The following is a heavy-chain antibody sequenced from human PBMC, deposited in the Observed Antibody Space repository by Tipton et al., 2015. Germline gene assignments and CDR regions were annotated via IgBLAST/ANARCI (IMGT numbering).Heavy chain of an antibody. CDR2: TYYRSKWYN. CDR3: ARHYCSGDTCYHFDY. D-gene: IGHD2-15*01. CDR1: GDSVSSNSAT. Sequence: VKPSRSLSPTCGISGDSVSSNSATWNWFRRSPSRGLEWLGRTYYRSKWYNDYAVSVKSRITINPDTSKNQLSLQLNSVTPEDTAVYYCARHYCSGDTCYHFDYWGQGTLVTVSS. V-gene: IGHV6-1*01. J-gene: IGHJ4*02.